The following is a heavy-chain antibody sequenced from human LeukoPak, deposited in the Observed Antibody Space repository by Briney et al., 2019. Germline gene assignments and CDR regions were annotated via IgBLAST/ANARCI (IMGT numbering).Heavy chain of an antibody. V-gene: IGHV2-70*11. Sequence: RTSSPTLVNPTQTLTLTCTFSGFSLSTNSMCVSWIRQPPGKALEWLARIGWVDDKYYSTSLKTRLTISTDTSKNQVVLTMTNMDPVDTATYYCARMITLSDGRYSSKTLDYWGQGTLVTVSS. CDR1: GFSLSTNSMC. D-gene: IGHD1-26*01. CDR2: IGWVDDK. J-gene: IGHJ4*02. CDR3: ARMITLSDGRYSSKTLDY.